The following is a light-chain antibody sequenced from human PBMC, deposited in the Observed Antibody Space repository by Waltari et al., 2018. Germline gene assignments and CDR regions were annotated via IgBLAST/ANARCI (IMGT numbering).Light chain of an antibody. Sequence: QSALTQSPSASGSPGQSVTISCTGISSDVGDYNYVSWYQQHPGKAPKVMIYDVSKRPSGVPDRFSGSKSGNTASLTVSGLQAEDEADYYCSSYAGSNNFVVFGGGTKLTVL. CDR2: DVS. V-gene: IGLV2-8*01. CDR3: SSYAGSNNFVV. J-gene: IGLJ2*01. CDR1: SSDVGDYNY.